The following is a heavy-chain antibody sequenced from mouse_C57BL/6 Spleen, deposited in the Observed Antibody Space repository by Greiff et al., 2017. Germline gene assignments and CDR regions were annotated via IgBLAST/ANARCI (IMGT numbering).Heavy chain of an antibody. CDR2: IHPSDSAT. Sequence: QVQLQQPGAELVKPGASVKVSCKASGYTFTSYWMHWVKQRPGQGLEWIGRIHPSDSATNYTQKFKGKATLTVDKSSSTAYMQLSSLTSEDSAVYYCAGPFYGRNYFDYWGQGTTLTVSS. V-gene: IGHV1-74*01. CDR1: GYTFTSYW. CDR3: AGPFYGRNYFDY. J-gene: IGHJ2*01. D-gene: IGHD2-10*01.